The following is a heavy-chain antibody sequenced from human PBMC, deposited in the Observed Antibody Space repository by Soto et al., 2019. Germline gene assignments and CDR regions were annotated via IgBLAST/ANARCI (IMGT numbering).Heavy chain of an antibody. Sequence: SVKVSCKASGCTFSSYAISWVRQAPGQGLEWMGGIIPIFGTANYAQKFQGRVTIAADESTSTAYMELSSLRSEDTAVYYCARVSDIVVVVAATPYYYYGMDVWGQGTTVSVSS. J-gene: IGHJ6*02. CDR3: ARVSDIVVVVAATPYYYYGMDV. V-gene: IGHV1-69*13. D-gene: IGHD2-15*01. CDR1: GCTFSSYA. CDR2: IIPIFGTA.